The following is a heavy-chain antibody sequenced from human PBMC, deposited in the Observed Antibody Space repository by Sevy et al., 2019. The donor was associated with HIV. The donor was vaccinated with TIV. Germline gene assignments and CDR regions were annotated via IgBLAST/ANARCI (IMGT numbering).Heavy chain of an antibody. CDR3: AKALNPSLESMIEVIFRTLKGFDV. CDR2: ISATGSST. J-gene: IGHJ3*01. D-gene: IGHD3-22*01. CDR1: GFTFNTHA. Sequence: GGSLRLSCAASGFTFNTHAMNWVRQAPGKGLEWVSVISATGSSTYYADSVKGRFTISRDNSKNTLYLQMNSLTADDKAVYYCAKALNPSLESMIEVIFRTLKGFDVWGQGTMVTVSS. V-gene: IGHV3-23*01.